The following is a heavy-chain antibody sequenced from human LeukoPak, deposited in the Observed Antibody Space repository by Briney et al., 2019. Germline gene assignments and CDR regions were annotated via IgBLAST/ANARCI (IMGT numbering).Heavy chain of an antibody. CDR3: ARARRSSSSSPGAVAVAGTAFGY. Sequence: GGSLRLSCAASGFTFSSYWMSWVRQAPGKGLEWVANIKQDGSEKYYVDSVKGRLTISRDNAKNSLYLQMNSLRAEDTAVYYCARARRSSSSSPGAVAVAGTAFGYWGQGTLVTVSS. D-gene: IGHD6-19*01. CDR1: GFTFSSYW. V-gene: IGHV3-7*01. J-gene: IGHJ4*02. CDR2: IKQDGSEK.